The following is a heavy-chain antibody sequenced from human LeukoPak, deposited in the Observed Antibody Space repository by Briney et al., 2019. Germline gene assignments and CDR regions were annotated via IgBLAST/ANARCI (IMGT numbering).Heavy chain of an antibody. D-gene: IGHD3-9*01. V-gene: IGHV4-59*01. CDR2: IYYSGST. CDR3: ARASYDILTGYSNRRYYYYYMDV. CDR1: GGSFSSYY. J-gene: IGHJ6*03. Sequence: SETLSLTCAVYGGSFSSYYWSWIRQPPGKGLEWIGYIYYSGSTNYNPSLKSRVTISVDTSKNQFSLKLSSVTAADTAVYYCARASYDILTGYSNRRYYYYYMDVWGKGTTVTISS.